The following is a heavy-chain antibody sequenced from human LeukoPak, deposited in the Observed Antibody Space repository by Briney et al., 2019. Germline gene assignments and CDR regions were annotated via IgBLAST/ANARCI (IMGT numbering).Heavy chain of an antibody. CDR2: IGGSGGST. Sequence: GGSLRLSCAVSGFTFSSYAMSWVREAPGKGLEWGSAIGGSGGSTYYAESVKGRFTISRDNSKNTLYLQMNSLRAEDTAVYYCADDSGSYREDAFDIWGQGTMVTVSS. CDR3: ADDSGSYREDAFDI. CDR1: GFTFSSYA. D-gene: IGHD1-26*01. J-gene: IGHJ3*02. V-gene: IGHV3-23*01.